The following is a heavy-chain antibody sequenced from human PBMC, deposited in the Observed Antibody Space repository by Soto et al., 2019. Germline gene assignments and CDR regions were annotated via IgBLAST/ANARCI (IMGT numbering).Heavy chain of an antibody. Sequence: QVQLQESGPGLVKPSQTLSLTCTVSGGSISSGDYYWSWIRQPPGKGLEWIGYIYYSGSTYYNPSLKSRVTISVDTSKNQFSLKLSSVTAADTAVYYCARDIVVVVEEDYYYYGMDVWGQGTTVTVSS. J-gene: IGHJ6*02. CDR2: IYYSGST. CDR1: GGSISSGDYY. CDR3: ARDIVVVVEEDYYYYGMDV. V-gene: IGHV4-30-4*01. D-gene: IGHD2-15*01.